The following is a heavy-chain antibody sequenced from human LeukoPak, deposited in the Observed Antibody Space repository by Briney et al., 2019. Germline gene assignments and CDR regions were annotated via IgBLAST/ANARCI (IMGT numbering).Heavy chain of an antibody. CDR3: ARDEFWSVPNGFDP. J-gene: IGHJ5*02. CDR2: INPNSGGT. V-gene: IGHV1-2*02. CDR1: GYTFTGYY. D-gene: IGHD3-3*01. Sequence: ASVKVSCKASGYTFTGYYMHWVRQAPGQGLEWMGWINPNSGGTNYAQEFQGRVTMTRDTSISTAYMELSRLRSDDTAVYYCARDEFWSVPNGFDPWGQGTLVTVSS.